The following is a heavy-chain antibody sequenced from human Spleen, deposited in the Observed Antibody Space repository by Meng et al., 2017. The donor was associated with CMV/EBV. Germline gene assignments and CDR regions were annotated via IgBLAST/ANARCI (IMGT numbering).Heavy chain of an antibody. J-gene: IGHJ6*02. Sequence: GESLKISCAASGFTVTSNYMSWVRQAPGKGLEWVSVFYSDTAAYADSVKGRFTMSRDNFKNTLYLQMNSLRAEDTAVYFCAKDGGQWLGVSRGMDVWGQGTAVTVSS. CDR1: GFTVTSNY. CDR3: AKDGGQWLGVSRGMDV. V-gene: IGHV3-53*01. CDR2: FYSDTA. D-gene: IGHD6-19*01.